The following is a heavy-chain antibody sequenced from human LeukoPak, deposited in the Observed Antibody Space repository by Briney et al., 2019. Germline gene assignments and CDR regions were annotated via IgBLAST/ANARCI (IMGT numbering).Heavy chain of an antibody. J-gene: IGHJ4*02. CDR3: ARRYGGVYFLGPWQ. V-gene: IGHV4-38-2*01. CDR1: GYSISSSYSSITTGYY. CDR2: IYHSGST. Sequence: SETLSLTCAVSGYSISSSYSSITTGYYWGWIRQPPGKGLEWIGSIYHSGSTYYNPALKSRVSISVDTSKNQFSLKVTSVTAADTAVYYCARRYGGVYFLGPWQWGQGTLVTVSS. D-gene: IGHD5/OR15-5a*01.